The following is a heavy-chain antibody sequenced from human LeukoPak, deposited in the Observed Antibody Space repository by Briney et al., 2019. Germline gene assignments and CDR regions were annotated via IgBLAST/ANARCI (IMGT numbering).Heavy chain of an antibody. Sequence: GESLGICRKGSGYSLTTYWVGWLSHMLGKGLECTATIYPGDSDTRYSPSFQGQVTISADKSISAAYLQWSSLKASDTAMYYCARHANYYDSSGYYTTPFDYWGQGTLVTVSS. CDR1: GYSLTTYW. D-gene: IGHD3-22*01. J-gene: IGHJ4*02. V-gene: IGHV5-51*01. CDR3: ARHANYYDSSGYYTTPFDY. CDR2: IYPGDSDT.